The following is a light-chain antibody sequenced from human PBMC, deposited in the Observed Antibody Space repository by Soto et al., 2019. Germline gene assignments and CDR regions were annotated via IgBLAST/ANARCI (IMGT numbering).Light chain of an antibody. V-gene: IGLV1-40*01. CDR3: QSYDSSLGGSYV. CDR2: GNS. CDR1: SSNIGAGFD. J-gene: IGLJ1*01. Sequence: QSVLTQPPSVSGAPGQRVTISCTGSSSNIGAGFDVHWYQQLPGTAPTLLISGNSTRPSGVPDRSSGSKSGTSASLAITGLQAEDEADYYCQSYDSSLGGSYVFGTGTKVTVL.